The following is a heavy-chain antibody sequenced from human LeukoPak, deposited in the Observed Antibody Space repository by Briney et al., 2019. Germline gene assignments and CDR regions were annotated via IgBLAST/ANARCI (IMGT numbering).Heavy chain of an antibody. Sequence: PGGSLRLSCAASGFTFSSHSMSWVRQAPGKGLEWVSSIDSSSSHIYYADSMEGRFTISRDNAKNSLFLQMNSLRAEDTAVYYCARDFRTRLDGYSPPYHFDYWGQGALVTVSS. CDR2: IDSSSSHI. J-gene: IGHJ4*02. D-gene: IGHD5-24*01. CDR1: GFTFSSHS. CDR3: ARDFRTRLDGYSPPYHFDY. V-gene: IGHV3-21*01.